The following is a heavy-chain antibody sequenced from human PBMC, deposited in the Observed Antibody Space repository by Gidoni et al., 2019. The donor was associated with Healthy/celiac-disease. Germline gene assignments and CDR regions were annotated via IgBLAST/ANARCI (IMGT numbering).Heavy chain of an antibody. CDR1: AGSISSSSYY. CDR3: AREYGSPGGYYYYGMDV. D-gene: IGHD4-17*01. Sequence: QLQLQASGPGLVKPSEPLSLTCTVSAGSISSSSYYWGWIRQPPGKGLEWICSIYYSGSNYYNTSLKSGVTISVDTSKNQFSLKLSSVTAADTAVYYCAREYGSPGGYYYYGMDVWGQGTTVTVSS. J-gene: IGHJ6*02. V-gene: IGHV4-39*07. CDR2: IYYSGSN.